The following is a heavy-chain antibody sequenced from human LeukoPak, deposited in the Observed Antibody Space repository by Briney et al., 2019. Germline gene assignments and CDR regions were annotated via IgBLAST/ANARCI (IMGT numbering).Heavy chain of an antibody. V-gene: IGHV6-1*01. D-gene: IGHD6-19*01. CDR3: ARIAVAGKGVDYYYGMGV. CDR2: TYYRSKWYN. CDR1: GDSVSSNSAA. J-gene: IGHJ6*02. Sequence: SQTLSLTCAISGDSVSSNSAAWNWIRQSPSRGLEWLGRTYYRSKWYNDYAVSVKSRITINPDTSKNQFSLQLNSVTPEDTAVYYCARIAVAGKGVDYYYGMGVWGQGTTVTVSS.